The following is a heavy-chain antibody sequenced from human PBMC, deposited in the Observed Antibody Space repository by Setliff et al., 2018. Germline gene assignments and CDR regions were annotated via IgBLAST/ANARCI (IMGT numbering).Heavy chain of an antibody. Sequence: PGGSLRLSCAASRFTFSNYWMSWVRQAPGKGLEWVANIKEDGSEKYYVDSVKGRFTISRDNAKNSLDLQMNSLRGEDTAVYYCVRDRWKKIVNRGDDAFDLWGQGAMVTVSS. CDR3: VRDRWKKIVNRGDDAFDL. CDR1: RFTFSNYW. D-gene: IGHD1-1*01. V-gene: IGHV3-7*01. CDR2: IKEDGSEK. J-gene: IGHJ3*01.